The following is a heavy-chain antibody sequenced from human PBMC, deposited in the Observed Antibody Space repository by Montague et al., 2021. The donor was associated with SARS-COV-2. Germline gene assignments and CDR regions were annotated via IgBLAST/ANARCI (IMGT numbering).Heavy chain of an antibody. D-gene: IGHD4-23*01. Sequence: SETLSLTCTVSGGSITGYYWSWLRRSPGKGLEWIAYIYDGGAVNYNPSLGGRVTISTDTSKNQLSLKVNSVTAADTAVYYCVRDHPYGGPRGAYDIWGQGTVVTGSS. CDR1: GGSITGYY. CDR2: IYDGGAV. J-gene: IGHJ3*02. CDR3: VRDHPYGGPRGAYDI. V-gene: IGHV4-59*01.